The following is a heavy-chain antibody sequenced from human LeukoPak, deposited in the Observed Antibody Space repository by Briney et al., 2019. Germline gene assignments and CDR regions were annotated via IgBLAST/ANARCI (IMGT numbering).Heavy chain of an antibody. J-gene: IGHJ3*01. V-gene: IGHV4-34*12. CDR2: IVHRGNA. D-gene: IGHD6-13*01. CDR3: ARFGSSTWYTGASDV. CDR1: GGSVSGYY. Sequence: PSETLSLTCAVYGGSVSGYYWSWIRQPPGKGLEWMGEIVHRGNAKYNTARTTRVKISLDTSKNRFSLNLTSVTAADTAVYYCARFGSSTWYTGASDVWG.